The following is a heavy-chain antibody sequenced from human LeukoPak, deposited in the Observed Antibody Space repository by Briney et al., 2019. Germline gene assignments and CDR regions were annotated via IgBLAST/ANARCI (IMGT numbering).Heavy chain of an antibody. D-gene: IGHD2-2*01. CDR1: GGSFSGYY. J-gene: IGHJ6*03. CDR2: INHSGST. Sequence: SETLSLTCAVYGGSFSGYYWSWIRQPPGKGLEWIGEINHSGSTNYNPSLKSRVTISVDTSKNQFSLKLSSVTAADTAVYYCARNLRYCSSTSCSCGLYYYYYMDVWGKGTTVTVSS. CDR3: ARNLRYCSSTSCSCGLYYYYYMDV. V-gene: IGHV4-34*01.